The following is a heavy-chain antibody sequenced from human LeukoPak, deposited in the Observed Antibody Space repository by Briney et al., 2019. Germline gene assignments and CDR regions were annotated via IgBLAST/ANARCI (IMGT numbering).Heavy chain of an antibody. CDR2: IIPIFGTA. J-gene: IGHJ4*02. D-gene: IGHD6-13*01. V-gene: IGHV1-69*13. Sequence: ASVKVSCKASGGTFSSYAISWVRQAPGQGLEWMGGIIPIFGTANYAQKFQGGVTITADESTSTAYMELSSLRSEDTAVYYCASSLERSSSWYEDYWGQGTLVTVSS. CDR1: GGTFSSYA. CDR3: ASSLERSSSWYEDY.